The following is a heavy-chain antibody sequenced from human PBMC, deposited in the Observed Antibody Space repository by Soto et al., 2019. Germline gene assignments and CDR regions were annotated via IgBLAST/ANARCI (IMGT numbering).Heavy chain of an antibody. J-gene: IGHJ5*02. CDR1: GYTFTSYG. Sequence: ASVKVSCKASGYTFTSYGISWVRQAPGQGPEWMGWISAHNGNTNYAQKLQGRVTMTTDTSTSTAYMELSSLRSEDTAVYYCARASVVVVAATDNWFDPWGQGTLVTVSS. CDR2: ISAHNGNT. CDR3: ARASVVVVAATDNWFDP. V-gene: IGHV1-18*01. D-gene: IGHD2-15*01.